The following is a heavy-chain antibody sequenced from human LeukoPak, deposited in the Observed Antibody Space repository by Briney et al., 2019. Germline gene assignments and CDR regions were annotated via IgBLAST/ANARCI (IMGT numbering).Heavy chain of an antibody. J-gene: IGHJ4*02. CDR3: ARGGDGDY. V-gene: IGHV3-33*01. D-gene: IGHD3-10*01. CDR2: IWYDGSNK. Sequence: GGSLRLSCAASGFTFSSYGMHWVRQAPGKGLEWVAVIWYDGSNKYYADSVKGRFTISRDNAKNSLYLQMNSLRAEDTAVYYCARGGDGDYWGQGTLVTVSS. CDR1: GFTFSSYG.